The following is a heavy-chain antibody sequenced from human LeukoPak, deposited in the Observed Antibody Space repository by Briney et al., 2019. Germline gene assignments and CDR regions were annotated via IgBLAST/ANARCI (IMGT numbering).Heavy chain of an antibody. CDR3: ARQRTTMVRGGRYYYYGMDV. V-gene: IGHV5-51*01. J-gene: IGHJ6*02. CDR2: IYPGDSDT. CDR1: AYIFTNYW. D-gene: IGHD3-10*01. Sequence: GESLKISCQGSAYIFTNYWIAWVRQMPGKGLEWMGIIYPGDSDTRYSPSFQGQVTISADKSISTAYLQWSSLKASDTAMYYCARQRTTMVRGGRYYYYGMDVWGQGTTVTVSS.